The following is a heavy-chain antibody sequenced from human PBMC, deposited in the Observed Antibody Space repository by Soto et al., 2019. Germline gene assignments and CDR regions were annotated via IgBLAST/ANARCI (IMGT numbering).Heavy chain of an antibody. CDR1: GGSLKNYA. Sequence: QVQLVQSGAEVKKPGSSVKVSCKASGGSLKNYAISWLRQAPGQGPEWMGGIIPAFGTADYAKKFQDKATITADDFTNTAHMELSRLRSEDTAIYDCARTYYDVLAGLGPVFFYFDYWGQGTLVTVSS. CDR3: ARTYYDVLAGLGPVFFYFDY. J-gene: IGHJ4*02. V-gene: IGHV1-69*01. D-gene: IGHD3-9*01. CDR2: IIPAFGTA.